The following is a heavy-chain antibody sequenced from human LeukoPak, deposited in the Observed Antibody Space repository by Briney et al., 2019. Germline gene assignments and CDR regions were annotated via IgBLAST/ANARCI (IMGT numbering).Heavy chain of an antibody. D-gene: IGHD2-2*01. CDR2: IYHSGST. V-gene: IGHV4-34*01. Sequence: SETLSLTRAVYGGSFSGYYWSWIRQPPGKGLEWIGEIYHSGSTNYNPSLKSRVTISVDTSKNQFSLKLSSVTAADTAVYYCARSFSTYCSSTSCPSTFDYWGQRTLVTVSS. J-gene: IGHJ4*02. CDR1: GGSFSGYY. CDR3: ARSFSTYCSSTSCPSTFDY.